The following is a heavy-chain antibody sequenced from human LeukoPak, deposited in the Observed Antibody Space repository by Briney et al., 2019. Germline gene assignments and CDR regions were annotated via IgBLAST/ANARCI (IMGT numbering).Heavy chain of an antibody. D-gene: IGHD3-10*01. V-gene: IGHV3-9*01. CDR2: ISWNSGSI. CDR3: AKAREDGAGSFYGSYFFDF. Sequence: GGSLRLSCAASGFTFDEYGMHWVRQAPGKGLEWVSGISWNSGSIVYADAVKGQFTISRDNARRSLYLEMNSLRPEDTAFYYCAKAREDGAGSFYGSYFFDFWGQGTLVTVSS. CDR1: GFTFDEYG. J-gene: IGHJ4*02.